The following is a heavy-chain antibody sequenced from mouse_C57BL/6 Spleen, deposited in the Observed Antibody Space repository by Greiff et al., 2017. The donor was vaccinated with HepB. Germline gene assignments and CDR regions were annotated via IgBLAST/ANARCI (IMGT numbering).Heavy chain of an antibody. D-gene: IGHD1-1*01. J-gene: IGHJ2*01. Sequence: EVQLVESEGGLVQPGSSMKLSCTASGFTFSDYYMAWVRQVPEKGLEWVANINYDGSSTYYLDSLKSRFIISRDTAKNILYLQMSSLKSEDTATYYCAREYYGSSYFDYWGQGTTLTVSS. CDR2: INYDGSST. CDR1: GFTFSDYY. V-gene: IGHV5-16*01. CDR3: AREYYGSSYFDY.